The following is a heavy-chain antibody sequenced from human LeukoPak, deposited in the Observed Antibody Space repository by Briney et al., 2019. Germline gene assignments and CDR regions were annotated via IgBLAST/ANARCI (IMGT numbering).Heavy chain of an antibody. V-gene: IGHV7-4-1*02. CDR3: AREPWGWLRYYFDY. CDR1: GYTFTSYA. D-gene: IGHD5-12*01. CDR2: INTNTGNP. Sequence: ASVKVSCKASGYTFTSYAMNWVRQAPGQGLEWMGWINTNTGNPTYAQGFTGRFVFSLDTSVSTAYLQISSLKAEDTAVYYCAREPWGWLRYYFDYWGQGTLVTVSS. J-gene: IGHJ4*02.